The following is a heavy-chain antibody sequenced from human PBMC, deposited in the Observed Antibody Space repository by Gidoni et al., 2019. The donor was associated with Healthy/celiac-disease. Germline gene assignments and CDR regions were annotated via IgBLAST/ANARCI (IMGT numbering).Heavy chain of an antibody. CDR1: GGSISSGGYS. CDR3: AGVTVTTDGWFDP. CDR2: IYHSGST. D-gene: IGHD4-4*01. V-gene: IGHV4-30-2*01. J-gene: IGHJ5*02. Sequence: QLQLQESGSGLVKPSQTLSLTCAVSGGSISSGGYSWSWIRQPPGKGLEWIGYIYHSGSTYYNPSRKSRVTISVDRSKNQFSLKLSSVTAADTAVYYCAGVTVTTDGWFDPWGQGTLVTVSS.